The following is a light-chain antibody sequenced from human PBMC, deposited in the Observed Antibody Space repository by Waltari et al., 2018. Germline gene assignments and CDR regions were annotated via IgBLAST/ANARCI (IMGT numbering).Light chain of an antibody. CDR1: QSISGW. J-gene: IGKJ1*01. CDR2: KAS. Sequence: DIQMTQSPSTLSASVGDRVTITCRASQSISGWLAWYQQKPGKAPKLLNYKASTLESGVPSRFSGSGSGTEFTLTINSLQPDDFATYYCQQYDTFMWTFGQGTKVDI. V-gene: IGKV1-5*03. CDR3: QQYDTFMWT.